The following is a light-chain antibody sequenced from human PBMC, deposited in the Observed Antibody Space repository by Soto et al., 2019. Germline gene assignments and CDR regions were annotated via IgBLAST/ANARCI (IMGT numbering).Light chain of an antibody. CDR1: QSVSSN. CDR3: QQYINWPPIT. J-gene: IGKJ5*01. Sequence: EIVMTQSPATLSVSPGERATLSCRASQSVSSNLAWYQQKPGQAPRLLIYGASTRATGIPARFSGSGSGTEFTPTISSLQSEDFAVYYCQQYINWPPITFGQGTRLEIK. CDR2: GAS. V-gene: IGKV3-15*01.